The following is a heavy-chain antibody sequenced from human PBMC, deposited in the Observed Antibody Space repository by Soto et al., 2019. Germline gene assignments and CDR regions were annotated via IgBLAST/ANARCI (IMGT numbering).Heavy chain of an antibody. CDR2: IYYSGST. J-gene: IGHJ6*02. CDR1: GGSISSGGYY. D-gene: IGHD2-2*01. V-gene: IGHV4-31*03. Sequence: QVQLQESGPGLVKPSQTLSLTCTVSGGSISSGGYYWSWIRQHPGKGLEWIGYIYYSGSTYYNPSLKSRVTISVDTSKNQFSLKLSSVTAADTAVYYCARDQADIVVVPAARGSLGMDVWGQGITVTVSS. CDR3: ARDQADIVVVPAARGSLGMDV.